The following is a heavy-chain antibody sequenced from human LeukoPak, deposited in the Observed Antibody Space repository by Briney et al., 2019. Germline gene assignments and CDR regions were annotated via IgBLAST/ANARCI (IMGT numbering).Heavy chain of an antibody. CDR2: IYYSGST. J-gene: IGHJ4*02. V-gene: IGHV4-59*08. Sequence: SETLSLTCTVSGASISSYYWSWIRQPPGKGLEWIGYIYYSGSTNYNPSLKSRVTISVDTSKNQFSLKLNSVTAADTAVYYCARRRGSNIGTFDYWGQGTLVTVSS. CDR3: ARRRGSNIGTFDY. CDR1: GASISSYY. D-gene: IGHD1-26*01.